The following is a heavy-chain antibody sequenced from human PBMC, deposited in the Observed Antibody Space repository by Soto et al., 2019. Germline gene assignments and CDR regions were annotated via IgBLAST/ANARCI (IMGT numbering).Heavy chain of an antibody. CDR1: GGSFRGYF. D-gene: IGHD2-21*02. CDR3: QGGDL. J-gene: IGHJ1*01. CDR2: INDSGNT. V-gene: IGHV4-34*01. Sequence: XATLSLTCAVSGGSFRGYFWSWIRQSPAKGLEWIGEINDSGNTYYNPSFESRLTISVDTSTSQISLRLTSVTAEDSDVYYCQGGDLWGQGTRVTVSS.